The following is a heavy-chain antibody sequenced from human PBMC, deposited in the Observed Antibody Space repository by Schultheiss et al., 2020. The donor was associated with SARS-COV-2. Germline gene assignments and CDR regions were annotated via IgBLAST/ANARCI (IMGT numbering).Heavy chain of an antibody. CDR1: GYTFTGYY. Sequence: ASVKVSCKASGYTFTGYYMHWVRQAPGQGLEWMGRINPNGGGTNYAQKFQGRVTMTMDTSISTAYMELSSLRSEDTAVYYCARDRYGDYEYYFDYWGQGTLVTVSS. CDR2: INPNGGGT. V-gene: IGHV1-2*06. CDR3: ARDRYGDYEYYFDY. D-gene: IGHD4-17*01. J-gene: IGHJ4*02.